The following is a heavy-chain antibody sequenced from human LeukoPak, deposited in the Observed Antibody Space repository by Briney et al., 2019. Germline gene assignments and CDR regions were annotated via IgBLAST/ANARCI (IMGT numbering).Heavy chain of an antibody. CDR1: GGSFSGYY. V-gene: IGHV4-34*01. D-gene: IGHD2-15*01. CDR3: ARSRGYCSGGSCYYFDY. CDR2: INHSGST. Sequence: SETLSLTCAVYGGSFSGYYWSWIRQPPGKGLEWIGEINHSGSTNYNPSLKSRVTMSVDTSKNQFSLKLSSVTAADTAVYYCARSRGYCSGGSCYYFDYWGQGTLVTVSS. J-gene: IGHJ4*02.